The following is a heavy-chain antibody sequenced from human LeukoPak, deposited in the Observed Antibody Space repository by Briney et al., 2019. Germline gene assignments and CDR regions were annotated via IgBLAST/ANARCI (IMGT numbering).Heavy chain of an antibody. J-gene: IGHJ6*03. CDR3: ARNRYYYYMDV. Sequence: PSETLSLTCTVSGGSISRGSYYWSWIRQPAGKGLEWIGRIYTSGSTNYNPSLKSRVTISVDTSKNQFSLKLSSVTAADTAVYHCARNRYYYYMDVWGKGTTVTISS. V-gene: IGHV4-61*02. CDR1: GGSISRGSYY. CDR2: IYTSGST. D-gene: IGHD1-14*01.